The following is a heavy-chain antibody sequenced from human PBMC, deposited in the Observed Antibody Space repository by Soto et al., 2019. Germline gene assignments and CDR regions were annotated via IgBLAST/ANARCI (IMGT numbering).Heavy chain of an antibody. CDR3: ARDQRRDYDFWSAYSQAFDN. V-gene: IGHV1-3*01. CDR1: GYTFTTYA. CDR2: INAANGNT. D-gene: IGHD3-3*01. Sequence: GASVKVSCKASGYTFTTYAMHWVRQAPGQRLEWMGWINAANGNTKTSQNFQGRVTMTRDTFASTVYMELSSLTSEDTAVYYCARDQRRDYDFWSAYSQAFDNWGQGTLVTVSS. J-gene: IGHJ4*02.